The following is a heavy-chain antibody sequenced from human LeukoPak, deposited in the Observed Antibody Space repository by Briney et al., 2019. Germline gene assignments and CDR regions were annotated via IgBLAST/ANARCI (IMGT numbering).Heavy chain of an antibody. Sequence: GASVKVSCKASGYTFTGYYMHWVRQAPGQGLEWMGWINPNSGGTNYAQKFQGRVTMTRDTSISTAYMELSRLRSDDTAVYYCASLTPPVYYDFWSGYYPWGQGTLVTVSS. V-gene: IGHV1-2*02. CDR1: GYTFTGYY. J-gene: IGHJ5*02. CDR3: ASLTPPVYYDFWSGYYP. CDR2: INPNSGGT. D-gene: IGHD3-3*01.